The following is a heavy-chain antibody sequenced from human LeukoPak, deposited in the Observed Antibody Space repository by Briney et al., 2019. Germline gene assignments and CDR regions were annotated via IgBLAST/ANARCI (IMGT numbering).Heavy chain of an antibody. V-gene: IGHV5-51*01. D-gene: IGHD2-15*01. J-gene: IGHJ4*02. Sequence: GESLKISCKGSGYRFTTYWIGWVRQMPGKGLEWMGIIYPGDSDTRYSPSFQGQVTISADKSISNAYLQWSSLKASDTAMYYCAREYCSGGSCYYFDYWGQGTLVAVSS. CDR2: IYPGDSDT. CDR1: GYRFTTYW. CDR3: AREYCSGGSCYYFDY.